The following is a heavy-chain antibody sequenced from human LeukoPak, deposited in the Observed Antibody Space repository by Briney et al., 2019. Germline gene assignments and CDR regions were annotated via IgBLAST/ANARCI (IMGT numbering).Heavy chain of an antibody. J-gene: IGHJ3*02. CDR2: LYYSGST. D-gene: IGHD6-19*01. CDR3: ARVSSGWDSGLSAFDI. CDR1: GGPISRYY. V-gene: IGHV4-59*08. Sequence: PSETLSLICTVSGGPISRYYWSWIPQPPGKGLEWIGYLYYSGSTNYNPSLNSRVTISVDTSKNQFSLKLSSVTAADTAVYYCARVSSGWDSGLSAFDIWGQGTAVTVSS.